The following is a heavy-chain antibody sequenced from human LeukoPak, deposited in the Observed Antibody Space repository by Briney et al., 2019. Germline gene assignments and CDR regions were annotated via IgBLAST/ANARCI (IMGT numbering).Heavy chain of an antibody. CDR2: IYPGDSDT. D-gene: IGHD2/OR15-2a*01. J-gene: IGHJ4*02. V-gene: IGHV5-51*01. CDR1: GSIFTNYW. Sequence: GASLNISCQGSGSIFTNYWIAWVRQLPGRGLEWMGIIYPGDSDTRYSPSFQGQVTISADKSINTAYLQWSSLRASDTAMYYCARRETSMDYFDFWGQGTLVSASS. CDR3: ARRETSMDYFDF.